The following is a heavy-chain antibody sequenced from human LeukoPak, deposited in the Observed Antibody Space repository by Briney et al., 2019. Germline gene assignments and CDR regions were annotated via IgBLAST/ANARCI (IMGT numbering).Heavy chain of an antibody. CDR1: GGSFSGYY. CDR2: INHSGST. V-gene: IGHV4-34*01. J-gene: IGHJ6*02. CDR3: ARSNYYDSRVLGMDV. Sequence: SETLSLTCAVYGGSFSGYYWSWIRQPPGKGLEWIGEINHSGSTNYNPSLKSRVTISVDTSKNQFSLKLSSVTAADTAVYYCARSNYYDSRVLGMDVWGQGTTVTVSS. D-gene: IGHD3-22*01.